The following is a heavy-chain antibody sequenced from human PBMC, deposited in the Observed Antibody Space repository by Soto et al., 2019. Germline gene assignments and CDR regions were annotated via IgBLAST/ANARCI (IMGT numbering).Heavy chain of an antibody. Sequence: QTTLKESGPTLVKPTHTLTLTCTPSGYSLTTSGVGVGWIRQPPGETLEWLALIYWDDDKRYSPSLNSRLTIPKDTSKNQVVLTRTNMDPADTATYFCAHRTTTVTWWFDPWGQGTLVTVSS. CDR1: GYSLTTSGVG. CDR3: AHRTTTVTWWFDP. D-gene: IGHD4-17*01. CDR2: IYWDDDK. J-gene: IGHJ5*02. V-gene: IGHV2-5*02.